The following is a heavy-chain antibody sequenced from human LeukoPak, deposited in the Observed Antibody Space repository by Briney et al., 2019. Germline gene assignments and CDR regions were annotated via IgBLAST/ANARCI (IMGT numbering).Heavy chain of an antibody. CDR3: ARGISSSSFDY. Sequence: SVKVSCKASGGTFSSYTISWVRQAPGQGLEWMGRIIPILGIANYAQKFQGRVTITADKSTSTAYMELSSPRSEDTAVYYCARGISSSSFDYWGQGTLVTVSS. CDR1: GGTFSSYT. CDR2: IIPILGIA. V-gene: IGHV1-69*02. D-gene: IGHD6-6*01. J-gene: IGHJ4*02.